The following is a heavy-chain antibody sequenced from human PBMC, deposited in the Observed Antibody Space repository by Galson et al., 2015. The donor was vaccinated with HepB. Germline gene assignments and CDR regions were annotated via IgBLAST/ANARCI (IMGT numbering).Heavy chain of an antibody. J-gene: IGHJ4*02. Sequence: QSGAEVKKPGESLRISCKASGYTFTSYYMHWVRQAPGQGLEWMGIINPSGGSTSYAQKFQGRVTMTRDTSTSTVYMELSSLRSEDTAVYYCARDGVYYGSGSYPDYWGQGTLVTV. CDR2: INPSGGST. V-gene: IGHV1-46*03. CDR1: GYTFTSYY. D-gene: IGHD3-10*01. CDR3: ARDGVYYGSGSYPDY.